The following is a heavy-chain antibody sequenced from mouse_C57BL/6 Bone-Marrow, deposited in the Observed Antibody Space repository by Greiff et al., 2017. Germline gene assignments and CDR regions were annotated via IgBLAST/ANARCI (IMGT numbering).Heavy chain of an antibody. J-gene: IGHJ2*01. CDR1: GYTFTSYW. D-gene: IGHD1-1*01. CDR2: IDPSDSYT. V-gene: IGHV1-69*01. CDR3: SRECTVVAFDY. Sequence: QVQLQQPGAELVMPGASVKLSCKASGYTFTSYWMHWVKQRPGQGLEWIGEIDPSDSYTTYNQKFKGKSTLTVDKSSSTAYMQLSSLTSEDSAVYYCSRECTVVAFDYWGQGTTLTVSS.